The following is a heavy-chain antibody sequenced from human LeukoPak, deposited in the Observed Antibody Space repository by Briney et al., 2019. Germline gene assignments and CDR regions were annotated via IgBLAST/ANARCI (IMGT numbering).Heavy chain of an antibody. V-gene: IGHV3-7*01. CDR3: ARDMVRGVIGWFDP. J-gene: IGHJ5*02. Sequence: GGSLRLSCAASGFTFSSYWMSWVRQAPGKGLEWVANIKQDGSEKYYVDSVKGRFTISRDNAKNSLYLQMNSLRAEDTAVYYCARDMVRGVIGWFDPWGQGTLVTVSS. CDR2: IKQDGSEK. D-gene: IGHD3-10*01. CDR1: GFTFSSYW.